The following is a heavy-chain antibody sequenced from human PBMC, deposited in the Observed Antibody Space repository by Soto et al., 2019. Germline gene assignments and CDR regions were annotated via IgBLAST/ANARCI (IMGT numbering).Heavy chain of an antibody. Sequence: QVELQESGPGLVKPSQTLSLTCTVSGGSISSGGYYWSWVRQHPGKGLEWIGYIYDSGSTYYNPSLNSRVTISIDTSKNQFSLQLTSVTAADSLVYYCSSQATGWYPDYWGQGTLVTVSS. V-gene: IGHV4-31*03. D-gene: IGHD6-19*01. J-gene: IGHJ4*02. CDR1: GGSISSGGYY. CDR3: SSQATGWYPDY. CDR2: IYDSGST.